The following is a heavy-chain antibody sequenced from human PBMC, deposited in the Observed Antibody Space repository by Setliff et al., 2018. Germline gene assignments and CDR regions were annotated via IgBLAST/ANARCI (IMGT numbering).Heavy chain of an antibody. D-gene: IGHD3-3*01. CDR2: INNYNFNT. CDR1: GYTFTNYG. V-gene: IGHV1-18*01. Sequence: ASVKVSCKASGYTFTNYGITWVRQAPGQGLEWMGWINNYNFNTNYAQKLQGRVTMTTDTSTSTAYMELRSLESDDTAVYYCSRLVRFCIRTSCQRLSGGEFWGQGTLVTVSS. J-gene: IGHJ4*02. CDR3: SRLVRFCIRTSCQRLSGGEF.